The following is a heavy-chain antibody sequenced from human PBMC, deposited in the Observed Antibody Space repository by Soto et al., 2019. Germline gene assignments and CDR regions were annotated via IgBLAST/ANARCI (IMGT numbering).Heavy chain of an antibody. CDR2: ISYDGSNK. CDR1: EFTFSSYA. J-gene: IGHJ6*02. D-gene: IGHD3-3*01. CDR3: ARGYDFWSGYYYPYGMEV. Sequence: QVQLVESGGGVVQPGRSLRLSCAASEFTFSSYAMHWVRQAPGKGLEWVAVISYDGSNKNHADTVKGRFTISRDNSKNTLYLQMNSLRAEDTAVYYCARGYDFWSGYYYPYGMEVWGQGTTVTVSS. V-gene: IGHV3-30-3*01.